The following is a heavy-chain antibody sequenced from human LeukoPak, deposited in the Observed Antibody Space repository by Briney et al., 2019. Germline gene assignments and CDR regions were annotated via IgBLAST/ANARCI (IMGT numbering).Heavy chain of an antibody. CDR1: GFTFSGYY. Sequence: PGGSLRLSCAASGFTFSGYYMSWIRQAPGKGLEWVSYISSNGSTIYYADSVKGRFTISRDNAKNSLYLQMNSLRAEDTAVYYCARGKQWRTTSYYFDYWGQGTLVTVSS. V-gene: IGHV3-11*01. CDR2: ISSNGSTI. J-gene: IGHJ4*02. D-gene: IGHD6-19*01. CDR3: ARGKQWRTTSYYFDY.